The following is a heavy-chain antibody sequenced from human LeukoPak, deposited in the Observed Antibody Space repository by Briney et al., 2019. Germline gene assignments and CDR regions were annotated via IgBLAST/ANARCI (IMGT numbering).Heavy chain of an antibody. D-gene: IGHD2/OR15-2a*01. Sequence: GGSLRLSCAASGFTLYKNGMSWVRQAPGKGLEWVASSSAGSTYYADSVEGRFTISRDNFKDTLYLEMNSLRAEDTATYYCTKENSTWDLVIWCDSWGQGTPVTVSS. V-gene: IGHV3-23*01. CDR2: SSAGST. CDR3: TKENSTWDLVIWCDS. J-gene: IGHJ5*01. CDR1: GFTLYKNG.